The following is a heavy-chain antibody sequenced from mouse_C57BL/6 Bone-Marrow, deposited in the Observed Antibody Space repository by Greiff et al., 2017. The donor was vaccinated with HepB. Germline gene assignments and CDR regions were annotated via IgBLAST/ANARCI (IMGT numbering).Heavy chain of an antibody. D-gene: IGHD2-4*01. J-gene: IGHJ4*01. CDR3: ANYDYDGYAMDY. Sequence: QVQLQQPGAELVKPGASVKLSCKASGYTFTSYWMQWVKQRPGQGLEWIGEIDPSDSYTNYNQKFKGKATLTVDTSSSTAYMQLSSLTSEDAAVYYCANYDYDGYAMDYWGQGNSVTVSS. CDR2: IDPSDSYT. CDR1: GYTFTSYW. V-gene: IGHV1-50*01.